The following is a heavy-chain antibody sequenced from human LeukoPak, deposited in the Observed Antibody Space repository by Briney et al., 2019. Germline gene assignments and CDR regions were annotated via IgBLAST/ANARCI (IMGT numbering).Heavy chain of an antibody. CDR3: ARDGDYDSSGYYLLDY. D-gene: IGHD3-22*01. J-gene: IGHJ4*02. CDR2: INPNSGGT. CDR1: GYTLTGYY. V-gene: IGHV1-2*02. Sequence: ASVKVSCKASGYTLTGYYMHWVRQAPGQGLEWMGWINPNSGGTNYAQKFQGRVTMTRDTSISTAYMELSRLRSDDTAVYYCARDGDYDSSGYYLLDYWGQGTLVTVSS.